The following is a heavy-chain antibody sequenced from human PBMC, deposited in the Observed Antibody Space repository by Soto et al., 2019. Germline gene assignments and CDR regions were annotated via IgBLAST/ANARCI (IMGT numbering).Heavy chain of an antibody. CDR3: ARGGVSGYDFGVFDY. J-gene: IGHJ4*02. CDR1: EFTCGSYA. Sequence: GGPLRLCYAAAEFTCGSYAMHWVRQAPGKGLEYVSAISSNGGSTYYANSVKGRFTISRDNSKNTLYLQMGSLRAEDMAVYYCARGGVSGYDFGVFDYWGQGTLVTVSS. CDR2: ISSNGGST. V-gene: IGHV3-64*01. D-gene: IGHD5-12*01.